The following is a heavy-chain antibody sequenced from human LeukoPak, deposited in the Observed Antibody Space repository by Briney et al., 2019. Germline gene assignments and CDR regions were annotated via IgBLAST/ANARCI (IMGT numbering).Heavy chain of an antibody. CDR3: AREPLGIAAGGDY. CDR2: VKKDASEM. J-gene: IGHJ4*02. D-gene: IGHD6-13*01. Sequence: GGSLRLSCAASGFTFSNNWMTWVRQAPGKGLEWVASVKKDASEMYYVDSVKGRFTISRDNAKNSLYLQMSSLRVEDTAVYYCAREPLGIAAGGDYWGQGTLVTVSS. CDR1: GFTFSNNW. V-gene: IGHV3-7*01.